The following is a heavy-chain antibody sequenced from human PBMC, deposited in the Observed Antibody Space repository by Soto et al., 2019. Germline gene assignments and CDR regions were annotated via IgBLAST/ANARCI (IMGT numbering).Heavy chain of an antibody. CDR3: AHVPLPGLFATC. CDR1: GFSLTTSGVG. V-gene: IGHV2-5*02. D-gene: IGHD3-22*01. J-gene: IGHJ4*02. Sequence: QITLKESGPTLVKPTQTLTLTCTFSGFSLTTSGVGVGWIRQPPGKALEWLALIYWDDDKRYSPSLKSRLTTXNXXSKNQVVLTMPNMDTVDTAKYSCAHVPLPGLFATCRGKGTLVTVSS. CDR2: IYWDDDK.